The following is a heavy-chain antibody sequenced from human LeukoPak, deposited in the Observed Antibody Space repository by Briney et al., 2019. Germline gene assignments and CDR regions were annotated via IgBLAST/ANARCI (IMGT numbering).Heavy chain of an antibody. Sequence: SETLSLTCAVYGGSFSGYYWSWIRQPPGKGLEWIGEINHSGSTNYNPSLKSRVTISVDTSKNQFSLKLSSATAADTAVYYCARGGGIQLWYPFDYWGQGTLVTVSS. V-gene: IGHV4-34*01. D-gene: IGHD5-18*01. CDR1: GGSFSGYY. CDR2: INHSGST. J-gene: IGHJ4*02. CDR3: ARGGGIQLWYPFDY.